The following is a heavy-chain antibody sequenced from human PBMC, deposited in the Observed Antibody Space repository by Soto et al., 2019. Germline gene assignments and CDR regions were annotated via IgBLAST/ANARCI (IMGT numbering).Heavy chain of an antibody. Sequence: EVQLLESGGGLVQPGGSLRLSCAASGFTFSTYAMSWARQAPGKGLEWVAGIDDSGVSTYYADSVKGRLTISRDKSKNTLYLQMGSLRGEDTAVYYCVKGQSSSWSQTGGMDVWGKGTTVTVSS. J-gene: IGHJ6*03. CDR2: IDDSGVST. CDR1: GFTFSTYA. V-gene: IGHV3-23*01. D-gene: IGHD2-2*01. CDR3: VKGQSSSWSQTGGMDV.